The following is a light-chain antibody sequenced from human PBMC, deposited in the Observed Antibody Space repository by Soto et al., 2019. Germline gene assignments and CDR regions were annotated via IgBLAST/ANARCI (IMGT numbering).Light chain of an antibody. CDR2: GNS. J-gene: IGLJ2*01. Sequence: QTVGTKPPSVSVAPGQRVTISCTGSSSNIVAGYDVHWYQQLPGTAPKLRINGNSNRPSGVPDRFSGSKYGTSASLAITGLQAEDEADYYCQSYDSSLSGSVFGGGTQVTVL. V-gene: IGLV1-40*01. CDR1: SSNIVAGYD. CDR3: QSYDSSLSGSV.